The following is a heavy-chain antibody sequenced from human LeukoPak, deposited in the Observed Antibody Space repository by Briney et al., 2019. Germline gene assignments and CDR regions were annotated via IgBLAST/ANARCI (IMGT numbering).Heavy chain of an antibody. Sequence: GGSLRLSCAASGFIFSSYWMSWVRQAPGKGLEWVANIKQDGSEKYYVDSVKGRFTISRDNAKNSLYLQVNSLRAEDTAVYYCANTRGYGYYFNYWGQGTLVTVSS. D-gene: IGHD2-15*01. CDR3: ANTRGYGYYFNY. CDR1: GFIFSSYW. CDR2: IKQDGSEK. V-gene: IGHV3-7*01. J-gene: IGHJ4*02.